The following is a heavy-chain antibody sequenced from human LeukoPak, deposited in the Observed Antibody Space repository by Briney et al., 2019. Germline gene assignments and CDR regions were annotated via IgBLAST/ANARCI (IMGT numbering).Heavy chain of an antibody. CDR2: ITGGGNTT. J-gene: IGHJ4*02. Sequence: PGGSLRLSCAASGFTFSSYAMTWVRQAPGKGLEWVSAITGGGNTTYYADSVKGRFTISRDNSKNTLYLQTNSLRAEDTAVYYCARDKGSGYVYWGQGTLVTVSS. V-gene: IGHV3-23*01. CDR1: GFTFSSYA. D-gene: IGHD5-12*01. CDR3: ARDKGSGYVY.